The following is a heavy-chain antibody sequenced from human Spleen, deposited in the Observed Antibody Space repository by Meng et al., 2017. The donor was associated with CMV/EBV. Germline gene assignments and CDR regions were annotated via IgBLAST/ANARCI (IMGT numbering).Heavy chain of an antibody. D-gene: IGHD6-6*01. J-gene: IGHJ4*02. V-gene: IGHV2-5*01. Sequence: SGPTLVKPTQTLTLTCSFSGFSLTFGGVGVGWIRQPPGKALEWLALIFWNDDKRYSPSLKSRLTITKDTSKNQVVLTMADMDPVDTATYYCAHSLALGEAGRLVPDYWGQGTLVTVSS. CDR1: GFSLTFGGVG. CDR2: IFWNDDK. CDR3: AHSLALGEAGRLVPDY.